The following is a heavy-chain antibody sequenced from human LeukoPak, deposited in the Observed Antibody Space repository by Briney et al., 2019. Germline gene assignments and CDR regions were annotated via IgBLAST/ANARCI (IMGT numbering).Heavy chain of an antibody. J-gene: IGHJ6*03. CDR1: GYSFPNYW. D-gene: IGHD2-15*01. CDR3: ARQGGGMTYFDYYYMDV. CDR2: IYPGDSDT. V-gene: IGHV5-51*01. Sequence: GKSLKISCKGSGYSFPNYWIGWVRQMPGKGLEWMGIIYPGDSDTRYSPSFQGQVTISADKSINTAYLQWSSLKASDTAMYYCARQGGGMTYFDYYYMDVWGKGTTVTVSS.